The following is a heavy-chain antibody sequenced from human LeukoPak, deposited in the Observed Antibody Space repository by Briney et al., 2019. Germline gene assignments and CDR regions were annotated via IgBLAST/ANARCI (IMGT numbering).Heavy chain of an antibody. CDR1: GFSLSTSGVG. V-gene: IGHV2-5*02. D-gene: IGHD4-17*01. Sequence: SGPTLVKPTQTLTLTCTFSGFSLSTSGVGVGWIRQPPGKALEWLALIYWDDDKRYSPSLKGRLTITKDTSKNQVVLTMTNMDPVDTATYYCAHGGVTTSGFDYWGQGTLVTVSS. CDR3: AHGGVTTSGFDY. J-gene: IGHJ4*02. CDR2: IYWDDDK.